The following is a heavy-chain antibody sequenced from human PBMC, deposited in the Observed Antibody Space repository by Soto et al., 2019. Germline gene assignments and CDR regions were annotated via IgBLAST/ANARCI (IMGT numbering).Heavy chain of an antibody. CDR2: LDCGGRT. CDR3: ASEPYSRIAGL. CDR1: GITVSSRY. J-gene: IGHJ4*02. V-gene: IGHV3-66*01. D-gene: IGHD6-13*01. Sequence: EERLVESGGGLVQPGGSLRLSCAASGITVSSRYMSWVRQAPGQGLQWVSLLDCGGRTTYTDSVKGRFTISRDNSKNMLYLQMNGLRAEDTALYSCASEPYSRIAGLWGQGILVTVSS.